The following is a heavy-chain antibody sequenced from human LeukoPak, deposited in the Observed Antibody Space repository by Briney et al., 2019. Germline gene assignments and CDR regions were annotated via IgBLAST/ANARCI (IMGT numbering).Heavy chain of an antibody. CDR3: ARDGSDSGWIDY. CDR1: GFTFSSYS. V-gene: IGHV3-21*01. J-gene: IGHJ4*02. CDR2: ISSSSSYI. D-gene: IGHD6-19*01. Sequence: GGSLRLSCAASGFTFSSYSMNWVRQAPGKGLEWVSSISSSSSYIYYADSVKGRFTISRDNAKNSLYLQMNSLRAEDTAVYYCARDGSDSGWIDYWGQGTLVTVSS.